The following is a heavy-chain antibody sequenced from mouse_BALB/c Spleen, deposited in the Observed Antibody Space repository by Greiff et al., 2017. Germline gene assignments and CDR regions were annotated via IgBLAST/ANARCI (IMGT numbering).Heavy chain of an antibody. V-gene: IGHV1S81*02. CDR2: INPSNGGT. D-gene: IGHD1-1*01. Sequence: QVQLKQSGAELVKPGASVKLSCKASGYTFTSYYMYWVKQRPGQGLEWIGGINPSNGGTNFNEKFKSKATLTVDKSSSTAYMQLSSLTSEDSAVYYCTREGYYGSSPWFAYWGQGTLVTVSA. CDR1: GYTFTSYY. CDR3: TREGYYGSSPWFAY. J-gene: IGHJ3*01.